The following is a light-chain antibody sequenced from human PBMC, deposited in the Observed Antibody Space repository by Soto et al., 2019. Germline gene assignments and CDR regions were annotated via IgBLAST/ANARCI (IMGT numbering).Light chain of an antibody. J-gene: IGKJ1*01. CDR1: QIFLYSSNNKNY. CDR3: QQYYSTPWT. V-gene: IGKV4-1*01. CDR2: WAS. Sequence: IVMTQSPDSLAVYLGERATINCKSSQIFLYSSNNKNYLAWYQQKPGQPPKLLIYWASTRESGVPDRFSGSGSGTDFTLTINSLQAEDVAVYYCQQYYSTPWTFGQGTKVDIK.